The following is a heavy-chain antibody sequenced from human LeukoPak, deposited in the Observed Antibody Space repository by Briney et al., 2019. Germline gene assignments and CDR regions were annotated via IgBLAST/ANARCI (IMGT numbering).Heavy chain of an antibody. CDR2: ISGSGGST. V-gene: IGHV3-23*01. CDR1: GFTFSSYA. Sequence: GGSLRLSCAASGFTFSSYAMSWVRQAPGKGLEWVSAISGSGGSTYYADSVKGRFTISRDNSKNTLYLQMNSLRAEDTAVYYGAKALDSTGLYIFDYWGQRTLGTVSS. CDR3: AKALDSTGLYIFDY. J-gene: IGHJ4*02. D-gene: IGHD6-19*01.